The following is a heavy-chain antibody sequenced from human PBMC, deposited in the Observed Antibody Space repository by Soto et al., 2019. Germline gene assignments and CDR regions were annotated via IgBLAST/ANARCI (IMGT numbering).Heavy chain of an antibody. CDR1: GFTFGDYW. D-gene: IGHD3-10*01. Sequence: EVQLVESGGGLVQPGGSLRLSCGVSGFTFGDYWMTWVRQAPGKGLEWVANMNQDGSEKFYVDSVKGRFTISRDNAKNSLYLQMNSLRAEDTAVYYCGSLRISYALDVWGQGTTVTVSS. V-gene: IGHV3-7*05. CDR3: GSLRISYALDV. J-gene: IGHJ6*02. CDR2: MNQDGSEK.